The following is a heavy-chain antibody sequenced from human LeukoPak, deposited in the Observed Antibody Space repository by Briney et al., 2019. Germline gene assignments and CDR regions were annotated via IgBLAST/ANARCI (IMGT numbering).Heavy chain of an antibody. CDR3: ECGSYYRSDY. CDR1: GGSISSSSYY. J-gene: IGHJ4*02. V-gene: IGHV4-39*07. Sequence: TSETLSLTCTVSGGSISSSSYYWGWIRQPPGKGLEWIGSIYYSGSTYYNPSLKSRVTISVDTSKNQFSLKLSSVTAADTAVYYCECGSYYRSDYWGQGTLVTVSS. D-gene: IGHD1-26*01. CDR2: IYYSGST.